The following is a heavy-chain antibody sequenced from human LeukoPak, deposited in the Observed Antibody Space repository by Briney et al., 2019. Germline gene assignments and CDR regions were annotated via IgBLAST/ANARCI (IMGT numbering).Heavy chain of an antibody. J-gene: IGHJ5*02. V-gene: IGHV3-11*03. CDR2: INGSSSDT. CDR1: GFTFSDYY. Sequence: GGSLRLSCAASGFTFSDYYMTWIRQAPGRGLEWISYINGSSSDTKYADSVKGRFTIPRDNAKNSLYLLMNSLRAEDTAVYYCARRGTTYCTVDSCHPNWFDPWGQGTLVTVSS. D-gene: IGHD2-15*01. CDR3: ARRGTTYCTVDSCHPNWFDP.